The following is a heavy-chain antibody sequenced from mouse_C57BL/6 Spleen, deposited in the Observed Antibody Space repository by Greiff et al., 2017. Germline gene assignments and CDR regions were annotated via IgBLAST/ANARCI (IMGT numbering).Heavy chain of an antibody. CDR2: INPSNGGT. V-gene: IGHV1-53*01. J-gene: IGHJ4*01. CDR1: GYTFTSYW. Sequence: QVQLQQPGTELVKPGASVKLSCKASGYTFTSYWLHWVKQRPGQGLEWIGNINPSNGGTNYNEKFKRKATLTVDKSSSTAYMQLSSLTSEDSAVYYCARVRNYYAMDYWGQGTSVTVSS. CDR3: ARVRNYYAMDY.